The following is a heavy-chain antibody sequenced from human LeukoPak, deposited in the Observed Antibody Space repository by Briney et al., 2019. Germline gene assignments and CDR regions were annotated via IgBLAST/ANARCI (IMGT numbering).Heavy chain of an antibody. V-gene: IGHV1-8*02. J-gene: IGHJ4*02. CDR2: MKPNSGNT. CDR3: ARPGAAAGFGY. CDR1: GYTCSSYD. D-gene: IGHD6-13*01. Sequence: ASVKVSCKASGYTCSSYDINWVRQAPGQGLEWMGWMKPNSGNTDSAQKFQGRVTMTTNTSINTAYMEPSSLRSEDTAVYYCARPGAAAGFGYWGQGTLVTVSS.